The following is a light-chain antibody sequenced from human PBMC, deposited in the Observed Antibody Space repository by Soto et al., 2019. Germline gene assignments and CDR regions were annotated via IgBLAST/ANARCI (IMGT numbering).Light chain of an antibody. CDR2: GAS. CDR1: QSVSST. V-gene: IGKV3-15*01. Sequence: EVVMTQSPATLSVSPGEGATLSCRASQSVSSTLAWYQQKPGQAPRLLIYGASTRATGIPARFSGSESGTEFALTISSLQSEDFAVYYCQQYDNWTLTFGPGTKVDSK. CDR3: QQYDNWTLT. J-gene: IGKJ3*01.